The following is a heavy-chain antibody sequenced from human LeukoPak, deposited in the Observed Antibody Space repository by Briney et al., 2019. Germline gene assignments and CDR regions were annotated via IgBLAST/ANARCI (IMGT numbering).Heavy chain of an antibody. Sequence: GGSLRLSCAASGFPFDDYGMLWGRQGPGKGLERGSFFSWHGETTYYSDSVKGRFTISRDSGTNSLYLQMNRLRTEDTGFYYCAKDFGPRGVGATPQYWGQGTVVIVSS. CDR2: FSWHGETT. CDR3: AKDFGPRGVGATPQY. CDR1: GFPFDDYG. D-gene: IGHD1-26*01. V-gene: IGHV3-43D*03. J-gene: IGHJ4*02.